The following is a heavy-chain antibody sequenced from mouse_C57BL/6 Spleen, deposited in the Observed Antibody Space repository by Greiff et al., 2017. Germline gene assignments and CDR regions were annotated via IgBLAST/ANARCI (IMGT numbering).Heavy chain of an antibody. J-gene: IGHJ3*01. CDR3: ARGVITTVVAPFAY. D-gene: IGHD1-1*01. V-gene: IGHV1-74*01. CDR2: IHPSDSAT. CDR1: GYTFTSYW. Sequence: QVQLQQPGAELVKPGASVKVSCKASGYTFTSYWMHWVKQRPGQGLEWIGRIHPSDSATNYNQKFKGKDTLTVDKSSSTAYMQLSSLTSEDSAVYYCARGVITTVVAPFAYWGQGTLVTVSA.